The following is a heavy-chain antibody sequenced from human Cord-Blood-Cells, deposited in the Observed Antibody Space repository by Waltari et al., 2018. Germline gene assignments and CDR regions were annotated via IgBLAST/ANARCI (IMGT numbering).Heavy chain of an antibody. J-gene: IGHJ3*02. CDR2: IIPIFGTA. CDR1: GGTFSSYA. Sequence: QVQLVQSGAEVKKPGSSVKVSCKASGGTFSSYAISWVRQAPGQGLEWMVGIIPIFGTANYAQKFQGRVTITADESTSTAYMELSSLRSEDTAVYYCARGSYCTNGVCDAFDIWGQGTMVTVSS. CDR3: ARGSYCTNGVCDAFDI. D-gene: IGHD2-8*01. V-gene: IGHV1-69*01.